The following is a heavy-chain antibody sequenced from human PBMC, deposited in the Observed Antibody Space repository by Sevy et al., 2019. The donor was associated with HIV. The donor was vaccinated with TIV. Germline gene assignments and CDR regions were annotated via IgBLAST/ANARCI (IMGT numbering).Heavy chain of an antibody. V-gene: IGHV4-59*01. CDR2: IYYSGST. CDR1: GGSISSYY. J-gene: IGHJ4*02. D-gene: IGHD3-22*01. CDR3: ARGVPYYYDSSGYYYVYFDY. Sequence: SETLSLTCTVSGGSISSYYWSWIRQPPGKGLEWIGYIYYSGSTNYKPSLKSRVTISVDTSKNQFSLKLSSVTAADTAVYYCARGVPYYYDSSGYYYVYFDYWGQGTLVTVSS.